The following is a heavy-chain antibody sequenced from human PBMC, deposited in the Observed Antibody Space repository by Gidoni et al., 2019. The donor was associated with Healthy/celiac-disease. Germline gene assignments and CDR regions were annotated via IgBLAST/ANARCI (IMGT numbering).Heavy chain of an antibody. D-gene: IGHD3-10*01. V-gene: IGHV1-2*04. Sequence: QVQLVQSGAEVKKPGASVKVSCKASGYTFTGYYMHWVRQAPGQGLEWMGWINPNSGGTNYAQKFQGWVTMTRDTSISTAYMELSRLRSDDTAVYYCARGPYIWFGELPFYYYYMDVWGKGTTVTVSS. CDR3: ARGPYIWFGELPFYYYYMDV. J-gene: IGHJ6*03. CDR1: GYTFTGYY. CDR2: INPNSGGT.